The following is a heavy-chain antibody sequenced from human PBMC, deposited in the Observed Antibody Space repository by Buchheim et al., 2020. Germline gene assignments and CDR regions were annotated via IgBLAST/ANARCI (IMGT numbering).Heavy chain of an antibody. Sequence: QVQLQESGPGLVKPSETLSLTCTVSGGSISSYYWSWIRQPPGKGLEWIGYIYYSGSTNYNPSLKSRVTISVDTSKNQFSLKLSSVTAADTAVYYCARLGNDFWSGPTYYYGMDVWGQGTT. D-gene: IGHD3-3*01. V-gene: IGHV4-59*01. CDR3: ARLGNDFWSGPTYYYGMDV. J-gene: IGHJ6*02. CDR1: GGSISSYY. CDR2: IYYSGST.